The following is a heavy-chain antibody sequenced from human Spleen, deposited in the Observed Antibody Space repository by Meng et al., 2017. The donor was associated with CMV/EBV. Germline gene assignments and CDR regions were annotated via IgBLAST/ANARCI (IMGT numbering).Heavy chain of an antibody. Sequence: SETLSLTCAVYGGSFSGYYWSWIRQPPGKGLEWIGEITHSGSTNYNPSLKSRVTISVDTSKNQFSLKLSSVTAADTAVYYCARARVTIFGVVRPHFDYWGQGTLVTVSS. CDR1: GGSFSGYY. CDR3: ARARVTIFGVVRPHFDY. CDR2: ITHSGST. D-gene: IGHD3-3*01. J-gene: IGHJ4*02. V-gene: IGHV4-34*01.